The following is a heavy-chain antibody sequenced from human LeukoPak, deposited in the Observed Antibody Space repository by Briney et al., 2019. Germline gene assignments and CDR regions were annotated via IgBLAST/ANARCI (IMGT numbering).Heavy chain of an antibody. CDR2: IYTSGST. CDR1: GGSISSGSYY. J-gene: IGHJ5*02. V-gene: IGHV4-61*02. Sequence: SQTLSLTCTVSGGSISSGSYYWSWIRQPAGKGLEWIGRIYTSGSTNYNPSLKSRVTISVDTSKNQFSLKLSSVTAADTAVYYCAREERGEPNWFDPWGQGTLVTVSS. CDR3: AREERGEPNWFDP. D-gene: IGHD1-14*01.